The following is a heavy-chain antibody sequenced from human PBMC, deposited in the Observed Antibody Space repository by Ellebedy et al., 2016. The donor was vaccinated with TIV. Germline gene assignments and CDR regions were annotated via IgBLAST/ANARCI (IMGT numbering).Heavy chain of an antibody. Sequence: GGSLRLSCAASGFSFRSYWMSWVRQAPGKGLEWVANMRDEGSEKNYVESVRGRFTISRDNAKNSLYLHMNSLRAEDTAVDYCATDGSYGDYLSPTHAFVIWGQGTMVTVSS. D-gene: IGHD4-17*01. J-gene: IGHJ3*02. V-gene: IGHV3-7*01. CDR1: GFSFRSYW. CDR2: MRDEGSEK. CDR3: ATDGSYGDYLSPTHAFVI.